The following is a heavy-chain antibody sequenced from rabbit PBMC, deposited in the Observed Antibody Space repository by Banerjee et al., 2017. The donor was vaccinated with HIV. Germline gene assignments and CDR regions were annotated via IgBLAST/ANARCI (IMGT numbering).Heavy chain of an antibody. Sequence: EESGGDLVQPEGSLTLTCTASGFSFSGSYWICWVRQAPGKGLEWIACIDAGSSGGTYYAIWAKGRFTVSKSSSTTVTLQMTSLTAADTATYFCTTTNSYGYDEHGYALWGQGTLVTVS. CDR2: IDAGSSGGT. D-gene: IGHD6-1*01. CDR3: TTTNSYGYDEHGYAL. CDR1: GFSFSGSYW. J-gene: IGHJ4*01. V-gene: IGHV1S45*01.